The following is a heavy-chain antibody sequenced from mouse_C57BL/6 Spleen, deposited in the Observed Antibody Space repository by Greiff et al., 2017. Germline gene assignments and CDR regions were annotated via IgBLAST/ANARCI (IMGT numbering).Heavy chain of an antibody. CDR3: ARSTSQYYGSRGNAMDY. CDR1: GFTFTDYY. J-gene: IGHJ4*01. Sequence: EVQLVESGGGLVQPGGSLSLSCAASGFTFTDYYMSWVRQPPGKALEWLGFIRNKANGYTTEYSASVKGRFTISRDNSQSILYLQMNALRAEDSATYYCARSTSQYYGSRGNAMDYWGQGTSVTVSA. V-gene: IGHV7-3*01. D-gene: IGHD1-1*01. CDR2: IRNKANGYTT.